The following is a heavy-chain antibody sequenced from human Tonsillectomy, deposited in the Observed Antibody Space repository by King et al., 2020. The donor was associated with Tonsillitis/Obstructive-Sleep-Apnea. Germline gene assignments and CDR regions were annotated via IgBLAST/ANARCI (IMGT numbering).Heavy chain of an antibody. CDR1: GGSFSGYY. V-gene: IGHV4-34*01. Sequence: VQLPQWGAGLLKPSETLSLTCAVYGGSFSGYYWSWIRQPPGKGLEWIGEINHSGSTNYNPSLKSRVTISVDTSKNQFSLKLSSVTAADTAVYYCARGITIFGVVIIDYWGQGTLVTVSS. D-gene: IGHD3-3*01. J-gene: IGHJ4*02. CDR2: INHSGST. CDR3: ARGITIFGVVIIDY.